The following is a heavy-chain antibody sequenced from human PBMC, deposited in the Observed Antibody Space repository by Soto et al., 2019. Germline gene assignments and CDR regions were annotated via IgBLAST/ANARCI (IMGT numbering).Heavy chain of an antibody. CDR1: GFTFCRYA. D-gene: IGHD4-17*01. CDR3: AKVGGFDP. V-gene: IGHV3-23*01. J-gene: IGHJ5*02. Sequence: GGAPRPSCAASGFTFCRYAICWVRQIPGKGLECVSAIGGDGESTHYADSVKGRFTISRDNSKNTLYLQLNSLRVEDTAVYYCAKVGGFDPWGQGTLVTVSS. CDR2: IGGDGEST.